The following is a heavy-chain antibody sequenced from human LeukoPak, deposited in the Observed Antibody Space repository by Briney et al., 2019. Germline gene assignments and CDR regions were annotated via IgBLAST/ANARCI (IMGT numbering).Heavy chain of an antibody. V-gene: IGHV4-34*01. CDR2: INHSGST. J-gene: IGHJ5*02. Sequence: SVTLSLTCAVYGGSFSGYYWSWIRQPPGKGLEWIGEINHSGSTNYNPSLKSRVTISVDTSKNQFSLRLSSVTAADTAVYYCAREGYNWNYATSMANWFYPWAQGTLVTVSS. CDR1: GGSFSGYY. CDR3: AREGYNWNYATSMANWFYP. D-gene: IGHD1-7*01.